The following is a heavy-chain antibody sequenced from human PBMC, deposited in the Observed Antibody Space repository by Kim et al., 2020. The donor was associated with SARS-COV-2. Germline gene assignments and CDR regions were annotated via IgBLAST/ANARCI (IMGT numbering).Heavy chain of an antibody. J-gene: IGHJ4*02. D-gene: IGHD1-1*01. Sequence: GGSLRLSCAASGFTFSTYWMTWVRQAPGKGLEWVASVNQDGSVTYYVDSVKGRFTISRDNAKNSLYLQMNSLRAEDTAVYYCARDPTRRYDCWGQGTLVTVSS. CDR1: GFTFSTYW. CDR2: VNQDGSVT. CDR3: ARDPTRRYDC. V-gene: IGHV3-7*01.